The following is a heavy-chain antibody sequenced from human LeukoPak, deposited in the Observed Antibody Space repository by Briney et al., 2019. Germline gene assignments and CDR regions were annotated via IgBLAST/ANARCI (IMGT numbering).Heavy chain of an antibody. J-gene: IGHJ4*02. CDR2: IRYDGSNK. Sequence: GGSLRLSCAASGFTFSSYGMHWVRQAPGKGLEWVAFIRYDGSNKYYADSVKGRFTISRDNSKNTLYLQMNSLRAEDTAVYYCAKQKRGYCSSTSCYYFDYWGQGTLVTVSS. CDR1: GFTFSSYG. V-gene: IGHV3-30*02. D-gene: IGHD2-2*01. CDR3: AKQKRGYCSSTSCYYFDY.